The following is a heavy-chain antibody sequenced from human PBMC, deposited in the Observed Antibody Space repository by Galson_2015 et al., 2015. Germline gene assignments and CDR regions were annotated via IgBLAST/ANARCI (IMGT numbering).Heavy chain of an antibody. Sequence: SLRLSCAASGFTFSSYGMHWVRQAPGEGLEWVAVISYDGSNKYYADSVKGRFTISRDNSKNTLYLQMNSLRAEDTAVYYCANSVFGSYYFDYWGQGTLVTVSS. D-gene: IGHD3-10*01. CDR3: ANSVFGSYYFDY. V-gene: IGHV3-30*18. CDR2: ISYDGSNK. CDR1: GFTFSSYG. J-gene: IGHJ4*02.